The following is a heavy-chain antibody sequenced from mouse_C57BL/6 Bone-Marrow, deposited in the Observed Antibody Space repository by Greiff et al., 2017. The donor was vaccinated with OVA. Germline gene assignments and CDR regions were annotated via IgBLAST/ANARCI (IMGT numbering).Heavy chain of an antibody. CDR1: GYAFSSSW. Sequence: LEESGPELVKPGASVKISCKASGYAFSSSWMNWVKQRPGKGLEWIGRIYPGDGDTNYNGKFKGKATLTADKSSSTAYMQLSSLTSEDSAVYFCARRGGYFDYWGQGTTLTVSS. J-gene: IGHJ2*01. V-gene: IGHV1-82*01. CDR2: IYPGDGDT. CDR3: ARRGGYFDY.